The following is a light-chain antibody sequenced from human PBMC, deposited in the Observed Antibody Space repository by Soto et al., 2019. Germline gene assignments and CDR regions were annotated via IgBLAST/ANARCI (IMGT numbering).Light chain of an antibody. V-gene: IGLV1-44*01. Sequence: QSVLTQPTSASGTPGQRVTISCSGSSSNIGSNTVNWYQQLPGTAPKLLIYSNNQRPSGVPDRFSGSKSGTSASLAISGLQSEDEADYYCAAWDDSLNAFYVFGTGTKLTVL. CDR2: SNN. CDR1: SSNIGSNT. J-gene: IGLJ1*01. CDR3: AAWDDSLNAFYV.